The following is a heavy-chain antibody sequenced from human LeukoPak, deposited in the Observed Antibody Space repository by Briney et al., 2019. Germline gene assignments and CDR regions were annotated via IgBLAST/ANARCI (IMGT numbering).Heavy chain of an antibody. CDR2: MNPNSGNT. Sequence: ASVKVSCKASGYTFTSYDINWVRQATGQGLEWMGWMNPNSGNTGYAQKFQGRVTMTRNTSISTAYMELSSLRSEDTAVYYCAGGPRYCSSTSCYWGRDYWGQGTLVTVSS. V-gene: IGHV1-8*01. CDR1: GYTFTSYD. CDR3: AGGPRYCSSTSCYWGRDY. D-gene: IGHD2-2*01. J-gene: IGHJ4*02.